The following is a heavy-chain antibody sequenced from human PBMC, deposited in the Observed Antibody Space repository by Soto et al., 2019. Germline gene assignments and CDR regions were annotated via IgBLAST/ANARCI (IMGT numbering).Heavy chain of an antibody. V-gene: IGHV4-59*08. J-gene: IGHJ4*02. CDR3: SGHKYSGYDTMTYYFDY. CDR1: GGSISSYY. D-gene: IGHD5-12*01. CDR2: IYYSGST. Sequence: SETLSLTCTVSGGSISSYYWSWIRQPPGKGLEWIGYIYYSGSTNYNPSIKSRVTITVDTSKNQFSLKLSSVTAADTAVYYFSGHKYSGYDTMTYYFDYWGQGTLVTVSS.